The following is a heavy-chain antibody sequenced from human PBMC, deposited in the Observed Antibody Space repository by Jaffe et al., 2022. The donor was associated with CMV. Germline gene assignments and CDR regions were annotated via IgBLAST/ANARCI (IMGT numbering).Heavy chain of an antibody. Sequence: EVQLVESGGGLVQPGGSLRLSCAASGFTFSSYWMSWVRQAPGKGLEWVANIKQDGSEKYYVDSVKGRFTISRDNAKNSLYLQMNSLRAEDTAVYYCARDTGATGDYYYGMDVWGQGTTVTVSS. J-gene: IGHJ6*02. CDR2: IKQDGSEK. CDR3: ARDTGATGDYYYGMDV. CDR1: GFTFSSYW. D-gene: IGHD1-26*01. V-gene: IGHV3-7*01.